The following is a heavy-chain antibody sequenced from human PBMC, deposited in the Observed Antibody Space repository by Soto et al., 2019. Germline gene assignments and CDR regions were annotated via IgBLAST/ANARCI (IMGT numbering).Heavy chain of an antibody. J-gene: IGHJ4*02. CDR1: GGSISSYY. CDR3: ARRYGGNFDY. D-gene: IGHD1-26*01. Sequence: QVQLQESGPGLVKPSETLSLTCTVSGGSISSYYWSWIRQPPGKGLEWIGYIYYSGSTSYNPSLKSRVTISVDTYKNQFSLKLSSVTAADTAVYYCARRYGGNFDYWGQGTLVTVSS. CDR2: IYYSGST. V-gene: IGHV4-59*01.